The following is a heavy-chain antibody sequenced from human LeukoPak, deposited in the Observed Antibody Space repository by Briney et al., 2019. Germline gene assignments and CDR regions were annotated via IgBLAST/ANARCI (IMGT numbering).Heavy chain of an antibody. D-gene: IGHD2-2*01. CDR2: IILIFGTA. CDR3: ARGGRYCSSTSCSSSSYYYYMDV. CDR1: GGTFSSYA. V-gene: IGHV1-69*05. Sequence: GASVKVSCKASGGTFSSYAISWVRQAPGQGLEWMGGIILIFGTANYAQKFQGRVTITTDESTSTAYMELSSLRSEDTAVYYCARGGRYCSSTSCSSSSYYYYMDVWGKGTTVTVSS. J-gene: IGHJ6*03.